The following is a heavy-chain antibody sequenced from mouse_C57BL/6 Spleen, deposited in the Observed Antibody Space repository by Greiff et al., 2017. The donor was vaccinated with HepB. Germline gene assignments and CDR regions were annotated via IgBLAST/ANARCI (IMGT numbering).Heavy chain of an antibody. J-gene: IGHJ2*01. CDR1: GYTFTSYW. D-gene: IGHD1-1*01. CDR2: IDPSDSYT. CDR3: ARLGKDYGSNY. Sequence: QVQLQQPGAELVMPGASVKLSCKASGYTFTSYWMHWVKQRPGQGLEWIGEIDPSDSYTNYNQKFKGKSTLTVDKSSSTAYMQLSSLTSEASAVYYCARLGKDYGSNYWGQGTTLTVSS. V-gene: IGHV1-69*01.